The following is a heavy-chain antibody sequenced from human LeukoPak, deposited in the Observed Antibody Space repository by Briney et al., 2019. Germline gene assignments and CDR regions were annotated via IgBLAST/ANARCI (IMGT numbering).Heavy chain of an antibody. Sequence: GGSLRLSCAASGFTFSSYGMHWVRQAPGKGLEWVAVIWYDGSNKYYADSVKGRFTISRDNSKNTLYLQMNSLRAEDTAVHYCARIYGSGSSKSDNFDYWGQGTLVTVSS. D-gene: IGHD3-10*01. CDR1: GFTFSSYG. CDR3: ARIYGSGSSKSDNFDY. CDR2: IWYDGSNK. J-gene: IGHJ4*02. V-gene: IGHV3-33*01.